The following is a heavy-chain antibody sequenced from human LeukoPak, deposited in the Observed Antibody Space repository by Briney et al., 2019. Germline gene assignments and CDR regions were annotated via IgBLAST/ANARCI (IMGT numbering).Heavy chain of an antibody. Sequence: TSQTLSLTCIVSGGSVSSGNYYWSWIRQPAGKGLEWIGRIYTSGSTNYNPSLKSRLTISLDTSKNQFSLKLSSVTAADTAVYYCARDHRESFYDFWSAFDPWGQGPLVTVSS. CDR1: GGSVSSGNYY. D-gene: IGHD3-3*01. V-gene: IGHV4-61*02. CDR2: IYTSGST. CDR3: ARDHRESFYDFWSAFDP. J-gene: IGHJ5*02.